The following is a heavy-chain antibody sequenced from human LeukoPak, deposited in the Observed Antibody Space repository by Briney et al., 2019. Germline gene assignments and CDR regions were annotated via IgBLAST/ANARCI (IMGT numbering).Heavy chain of an antibody. V-gene: IGHV4-59*08. J-gene: IGHJ4*02. CDR1: GTSITSYY. CDR2: GHYSGNT. Sequence: SETLSLTCTVSGTSITSYYWNWIRQAPGQGPEWIGYGHYSGNTKYNPPLKSRVTISVDTSKNQFSLRLSSVTAADTAVYFCAKWASDNRAFDLWGQGTLLTVSS. D-gene: IGHD2-8*01. CDR3: AKWASDNRAFDL.